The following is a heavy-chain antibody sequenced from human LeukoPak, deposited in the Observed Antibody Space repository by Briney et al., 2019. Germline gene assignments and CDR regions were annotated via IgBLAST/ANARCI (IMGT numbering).Heavy chain of an antibody. Sequence: PGGSLRLSCAASGFTFSTYAMSWVRLAPGKGLEWVSGIRGSGGSTYYADSVKGRFTSPRDNSNNTLYVQMNSLRVEDTAVYYCAKSGGLSGSGRLAMDVWGQGTTVTVSS. CDR1: GFTFSTYA. J-gene: IGHJ6*02. V-gene: IGHV3-23*01. CDR2: IRGSGGST. D-gene: IGHD3-10*01. CDR3: AKSGGLSGSGRLAMDV.